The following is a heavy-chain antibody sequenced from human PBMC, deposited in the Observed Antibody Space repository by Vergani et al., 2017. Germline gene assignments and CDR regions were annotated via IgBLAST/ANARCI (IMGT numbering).Heavy chain of an antibody. D-gene: IGHD4-17*01. V-gene: IGHV5-10-1*03. CDR1: GYSFTSYW. J-gene: IGHJ3*02. Sequence: EVQLVQSGAEVKQPGESLRISCKGSGYSFTSYWISWVRQMPGKGLEWMGRIDPSESETNYSPAFQGHFTISADKSISTAYLQWSSLKASDTAMYDCASCGDLDAFDIWGQGTMVTVSS. CDR2: IDPSESET. CDR3: ASCGDLDAFDI.